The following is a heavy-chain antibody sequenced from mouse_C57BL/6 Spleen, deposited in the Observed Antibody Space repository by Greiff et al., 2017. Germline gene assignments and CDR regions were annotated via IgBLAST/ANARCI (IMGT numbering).Heavy chain of an antibody. CDR1: GYAFSSSW. Sequence: VQLQQSGPELVKPGASVKISCKASGYAFSSSWMNWVKQRPGKGLEWIGRIYPGDGDTNYNGKFKGKATLTADKSSSTAYMQLSSLTSEDSAVYFCARRGYYSNHDWYFDVWGTGTTVTVSS. V-gene: IGHV1-82*01. D-gene: IGHD2-5*01. CDR2: IYPGDGDT. CDR3: ARRGYYSNHDWYFDV. J-gene: IGHJ1*03.